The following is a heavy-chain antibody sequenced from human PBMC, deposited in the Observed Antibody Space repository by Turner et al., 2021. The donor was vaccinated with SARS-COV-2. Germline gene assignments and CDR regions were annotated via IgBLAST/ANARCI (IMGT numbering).Heavy chain of an antibody. CDR2: IYSGGST. D-gene: IGHD4-17*01. Sequence: VHLVESGGGLVQPGGSLRLSCAASGFAVSNHYMSWVRQAAGKGLEWVSLIYSGGSTYYADSVTGRFTISRDNSKNTLYLQMNSLRAEDTAVYYCATRMTTLPQWGQGTLVTVSS. V-gene: IGHV3-66*01. J-gene: IGHJ4*02. CDR1: GFAVSNHY. CDR3: ATRMTTLPQ.